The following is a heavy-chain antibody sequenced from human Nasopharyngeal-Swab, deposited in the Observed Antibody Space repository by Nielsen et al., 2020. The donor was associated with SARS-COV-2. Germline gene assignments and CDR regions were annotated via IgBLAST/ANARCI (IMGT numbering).Heavy chain of an antibody. CDR3: ARDGLDYDFWSAYFMDV. J-gene: IGHJ6*02. D-gene: IGHD3-3*01. CDR1: GFTFSTYN. CDR2: ISSSSTYI. V-gene: IGHV3-21*01. Sequence: GESLKISCAASGFTFSTYNMNWVRQAPGKGLEWVSSISSSSTYIYYADSVKGRFTISRDSAQSSLFLQMNSLRAEDTAVYYCARDGLDYDFWSAYFMDVWGQGPRSPSP.